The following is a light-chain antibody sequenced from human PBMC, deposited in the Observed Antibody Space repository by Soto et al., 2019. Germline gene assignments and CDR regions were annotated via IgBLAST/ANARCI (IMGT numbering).Light chain of an antibody. J-gene: IGKJ1*01. CDR3: QQYHDTGT. V-gene: IGKV3-20*01. CDR1: QSISSSF. Sequence: EIVLTQSPGTLSLSPGERATLSCRASQSISSSFLAWYQQKPGQAPRLLISGASNRATGIPDRFGGSGSGTDFTLTINRLEPEDFAVYYCQQYHDTGTFGQGTKVEIK. CDR2: GAS.